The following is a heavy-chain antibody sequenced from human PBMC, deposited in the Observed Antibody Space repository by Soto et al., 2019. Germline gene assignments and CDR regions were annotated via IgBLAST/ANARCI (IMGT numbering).Heavy chain of an antibody. CDR2: IDPNDSFI. D-gene: IGHD5-12*01. CDR1: GYRCTDFW. J-gene: IGHJ3*02. V-gene: IGHV5-10-1*01. Sequence: PGESLKISWQGSGYRCTDFWLNWVRQRTGKGLEWGGRIDPNDSFINYSPPFEGHVTISADKSISTAYLPWTRLQAADTAIYYCRRTPHAGSGYGFDIWGQGTMVTVSS. CDR3: RRTPHAGSGYGFDI.